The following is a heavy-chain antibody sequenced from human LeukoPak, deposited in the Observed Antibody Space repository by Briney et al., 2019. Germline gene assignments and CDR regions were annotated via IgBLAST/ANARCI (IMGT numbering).Heavy chain of an antibody. D-gene: IGHD5-12*01. CDR3: AKDMVTIQAPYYYYYMDV. Sequence: GRSLRLFCAASGFTFDDYAMHWVRQAQGKGLEWVSGISWNSGSIGYADSVKGRFTISRDNAKNSLYLQMNSLRAEDTALYYCAKDMVTIQAPYYYYYMDVWGKGTTVTVSS. CDR1: GFTFDDYA. V-gene: IGHV3-9*01. CDR2: ISWNSGSI. J-gene: IGHJ6*03.